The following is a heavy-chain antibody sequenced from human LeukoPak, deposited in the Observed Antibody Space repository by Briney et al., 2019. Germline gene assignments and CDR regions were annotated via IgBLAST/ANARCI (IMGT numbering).Heavy chain of an antibody. CDR1: GGTFSSYA. Sequence: SVKVSCKASGGTFSSYAISWVRQAPGQGLEWMGRIIPILGIANYAQKFQGRVTITADKSTSTAYMELSSLRSEDTAVYYCARDRIPNCSGGSCPPDWFDPWGQGTLVTVSS. J-gene: IGHJ5*02. V-gene: IGHV1-69*04. CDR3: ARDRIPNCSGGSCPPDWFDP. D-gene: IGHD2-15*01. CDR2: IIPILGIA.